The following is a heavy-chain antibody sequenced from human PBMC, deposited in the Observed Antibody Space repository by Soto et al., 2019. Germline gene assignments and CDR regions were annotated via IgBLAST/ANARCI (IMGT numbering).Heavy chain of an antibody. Sequence: GESLKISCKASGYTFSNYWIGWVRQMPGKGLEWMGIIYPGDSETRYSPSFQGQVIISADKSISTAYLQWNSLKASDTATYYCAKFAVDLDFDYWGQGTRVTVSS. J-gene: IGHJ4*02. V-gene: IGHV5-51*01. D-gene: IGHD2-21*01. CDR3: AKFAVDLDFDY. CDR2: IYPGDSET. CDR1: GYTFSNYW.